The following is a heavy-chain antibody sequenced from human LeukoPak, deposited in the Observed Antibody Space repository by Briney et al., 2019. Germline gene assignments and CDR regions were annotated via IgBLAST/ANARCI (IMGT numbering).Heavy chain of an antibody. D-gene: IGHD4-11*01. Sequence: GGSLRLSCVVPGFTFDSYSMNWVRQAPGKGLEWISYISNSGSPIYYADSVKGRFTISRDKDKSSLYLQMNSLAADDTAVYYCARGLALGLTVTPKAFDYWGQGTLVTVSS. CDR3: ARGLALGLTVTPKAFDY. J-gene: IGHJ4*02. CDR1: GFTFDSYS. CDR2: ISNSGSPI. V-gene: IGHV3-48*01.